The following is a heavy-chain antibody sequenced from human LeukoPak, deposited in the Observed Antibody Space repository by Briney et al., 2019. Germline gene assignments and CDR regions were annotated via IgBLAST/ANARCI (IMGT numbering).Heavy chain of an antibody. CDR2: ISGSGGTT. CDR1: GFTFSSDA. J-gene: IGHJ1*01. Sequence: GGSLRLSCAASGFTFSSDAMSWVRQAPERGLEWVSSISGSGGTTYYAVFVKGRFTISRENSKNTLYLQMNSLRAEDTAVHHCAKLPPTVQYCTCQDWGQGTLVTVSS. CDR3: AKLPPTVQYCTCQD. V-gene: IGHV3-23*01. D-gene: IGHD2-8*01.